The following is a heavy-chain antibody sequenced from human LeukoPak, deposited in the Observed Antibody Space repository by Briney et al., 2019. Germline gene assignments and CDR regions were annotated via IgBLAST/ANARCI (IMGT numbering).Heavy chain of an antibody. CDR3: ARDHVYAIPFDY. J-gene: IGHJ4*02. D-gene: IGHD2-8*01. CDR1: GFTFTNHA. Sequence: GASVKVSCKASGFTFTNHALQWVRQAPGQRLEWMGWINAGNGNTKYSQQFQGRVTITRDTSATTTYIELSSLRSEDTAVYYCARDHVYAIPFDYWGQGTLVTVSS. V-gene: IGHV1-3*01. CDR2: INAGNGNT.